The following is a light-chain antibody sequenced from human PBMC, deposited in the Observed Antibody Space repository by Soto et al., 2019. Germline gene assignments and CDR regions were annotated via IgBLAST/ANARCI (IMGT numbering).Light chain of an antibody. V-gene: IGKV3-20*01. CDR1: QSVSSSY. J-gene: IGKJ1*01. CDR2: GAS. Sequence: EVPQSAGTLTVTPRERDHLSYRTSQSVSSSYLAWYQQKPGQAPRLLIYGASSRAAGIPDRFSGSGSGTDFTLTIPRLEPEDFAGYYCLQYGSSVWTFGQGTKVDIK. CDR3: LQYGSSVWT.